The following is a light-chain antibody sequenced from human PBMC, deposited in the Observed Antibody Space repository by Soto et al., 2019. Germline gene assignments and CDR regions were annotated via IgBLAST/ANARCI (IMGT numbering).Light chain of an antibody. CDR1: QSVDTM. J-gene: IGKJ1*01. V-gene: IGKV3-15*01. CDR3: QQYNNWPPWT. Sequence: EIVLTQSPASLSLSAGERVTLSCRASQSVDTMVAWYQQQVGRTPRLLIYGASTRATGIPARFSGSGSGTEFTLTISSLQSEDFAVYYCQQYNNWPPWTLGQGTKVDIK. CDR2: GAS.